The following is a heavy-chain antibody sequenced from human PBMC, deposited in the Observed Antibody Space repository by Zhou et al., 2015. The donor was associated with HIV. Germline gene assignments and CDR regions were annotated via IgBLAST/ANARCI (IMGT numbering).Heavy chain of an antibody. CDR1: GGTFSSYA. V-gene: IGHV1-69*12. Sequence: QVQLVQSGAEVKKPGSSVKVSCKASGGTFSSYAISWVRQAPGQGLEWMGGIIPIFGTANYAQKFQGRVTITADESTSTAYMELSSLRSEDTAVYYCASKAFGNYGHYYYYGMDVWGPRGPRS. CDR3: ASKAFGNYGHYYYYGMDV. J-gene: IGHJ6*01. D-gene: IGHD4-11*01. CDR2: IIPIFGTA.